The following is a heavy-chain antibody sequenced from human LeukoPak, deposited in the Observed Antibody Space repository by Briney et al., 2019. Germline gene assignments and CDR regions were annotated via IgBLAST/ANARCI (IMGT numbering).Heavy chain of an antibody. V-gene: IGHV3-23*01. Sequence: GGSLRLSCAASGLTFSSYAMSWVRQAPVKVLEWVSAMSGSGGSTYYADSVKGRFTISRDNSKNTLYLQMNSLRPEDTAVYYCAKIDYYGSGSYYRHFDYWGQGTLVTVSS. CDR1: GLTFSSYA. CDR2: MSGSGGST. CDR3: AKIDYYGSGSYYRHFDY. D-gene: IGHD3-10*01. J-gene: IGHJ4*02.